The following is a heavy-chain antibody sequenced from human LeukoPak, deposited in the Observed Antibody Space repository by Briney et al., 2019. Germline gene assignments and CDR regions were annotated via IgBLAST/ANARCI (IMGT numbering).Heavy chain of an antibody. Sequence: GGSLRLSCAASGFTFSSYAMSWVRQAPGKGLEWVSAISGSGGSTYYADSVKGRFTISRDNSKNTLYLQMNSLRAEDTAVYYCAKAAGYDYVWGSYRYGDAFDIWGPGTMVTVSS. CDR3: AKAAGYDYVWGSYRYGDAFDI. V-gene: IGHV3-23*01. CDR1: GFTFSSYA. D-gene: IGHD3-16*02. CDR2: ISGSGGST. J-gene: IGHJ3*02.